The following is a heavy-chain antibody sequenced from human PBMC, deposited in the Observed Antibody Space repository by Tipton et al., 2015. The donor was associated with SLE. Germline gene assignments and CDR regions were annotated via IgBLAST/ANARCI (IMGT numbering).Heavy chain of an antibody. J-gene: IGHJ4*02. CDR1: DGSISSYY. Sequence: TLSLTCTVSDGSISSYYWSWIRQPPGKGLEWIGYIYYSGSTNYNPSLKSRVTISVDTSKNQFSLKLSSVTAADTAVYYCARVGSGVDYWGQGTLVTVSS. D-gene: IGHD3-10*01. V-gene: IGHV4-59*01. CDR3: ARVGSGVDY. CDR2: IYYSGST.